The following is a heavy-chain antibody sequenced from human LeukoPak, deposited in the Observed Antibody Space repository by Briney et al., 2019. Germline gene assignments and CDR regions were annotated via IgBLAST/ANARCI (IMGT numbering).Heavy chain of an antibody. V-gene: IGHV3-30*02. D-gene: IGHD3-22*01. CDR3: ARPSPMYYDSSGYYGPFDY. J-gene: IGHJ4*02. CDR1: GFTLSSCG. CDR2: IRYDGSNK. Sequence: GGSLRLSCAASGFTLSSCGMHWVRQAPGKGLEWVAFIRYDGSNKYYADSVKGRFTISRDNSKNTLYLQMNSLRAEDTAVYYCARPSPMYYDSSGYYGPFDYWGQGTLVTVSS.